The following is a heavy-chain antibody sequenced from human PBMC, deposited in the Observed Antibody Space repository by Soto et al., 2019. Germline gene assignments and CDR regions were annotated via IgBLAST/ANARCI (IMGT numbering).Heavy chain of an antibody. V-gene: IGHV1-69*13. CDR2: IIPILGTA. CDR1: GGTLSSYT. J-gene: IGHJ3*02. CDR3: AREIAEDAFDI. Sequence: SVKVSCKASGGTLSSYTISWVRQAPGQGLEWMGGIIPILGTANYAQKFQGRVTITADESTSTAYMELSSLRSEDTAVYYCAREIAEDAFDIWGQGTMVTVSS. D-gene: IGHD6-13*01.